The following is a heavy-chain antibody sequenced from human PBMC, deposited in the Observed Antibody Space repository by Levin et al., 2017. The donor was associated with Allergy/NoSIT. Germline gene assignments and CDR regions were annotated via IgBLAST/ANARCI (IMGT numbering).Heavy chain of an antibody. J-gene: IGHJ3*02. CDR3: ARAPAGLDAFDS. Sequence: GESLKISCAASGFTFSSYSMNWVRQAPGKGLEWVSSISSSSSYIYYADSVKGRFTISRDNAKNSLYLQMNSLRAEDTAVYYCARAPAGLDAFDSWGQGTMVTVSS. CDR2: ISSSSSYI. D-gene: IGHD3/OR15-3a*01. CDR1: GFTFSSYS. V-gene: IGHV3-21*01.